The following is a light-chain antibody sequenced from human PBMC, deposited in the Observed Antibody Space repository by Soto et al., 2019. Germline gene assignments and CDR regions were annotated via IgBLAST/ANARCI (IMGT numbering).Light chain of an antibody. Sequence: EIVLTQSPATLSLSPGERATLSCRASQSVSNYLAWYQQKPGQAPRLLMYDASNRATGIPARFSGSGSGTDFTLTISSLEHEDSAVYYCQQRSNWPLITFGQGTRLEIK. J-gene: IGKJ5*01. CDR2: DAS. CDR3: QQRSNWPLIT. V-gene: IGKV3-11*01. CDR1: QSVSNY.